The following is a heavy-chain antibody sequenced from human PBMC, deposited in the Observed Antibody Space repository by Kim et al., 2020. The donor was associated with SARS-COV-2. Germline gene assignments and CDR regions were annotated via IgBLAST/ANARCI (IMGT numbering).Heavy chain of an antibody. D-gene: IGHD3-9*01. J-gene: IGHJ4*02. V-gene: IGHV3-21*01. CDR3: ARELRYFDWLGGFDY. CDR1: GFTFSSYS. CDR2: ISSSSSYI. Sequence: GGSLRLSCAASGFTFSSYSMNWVRQAPGKGLEWVSSISSSSSYIYYADSVKGRFTISRDNAKNSLYLQMNSLRAEDTAVYYCARELRYFDWLGGFDYWGQGTLVTVSS.